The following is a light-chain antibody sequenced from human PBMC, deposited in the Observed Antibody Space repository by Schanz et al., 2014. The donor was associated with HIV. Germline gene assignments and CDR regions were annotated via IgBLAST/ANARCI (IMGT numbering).Light chain of an antibody. CDR3: GSYTSSNTPWM. J-gene: IGLJ3*02. CDR2: DVS. CDR1: SSDIGTFNY. V-gene: IGLV2-14*03. Sequence: QSALTQPASVSGSPGQSITISCTGTSSDIGTFNYVSWYQQHPGKAPKLIIYDVSNRPSGVSNRFSGSKSGNTASLTISGLQAEDEADYYCGSYTSSNTPWMFGGGTKLTVL.